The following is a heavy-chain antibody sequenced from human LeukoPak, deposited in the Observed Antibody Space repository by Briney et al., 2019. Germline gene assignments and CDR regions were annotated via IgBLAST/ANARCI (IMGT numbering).Heavy chain of an antibody. J-gene: IGHJ3*02. CDR2: ISSSSSYI. D-gene: IGHD6-6*01. CDR1: GFTFSSYS. V-gene: IGHV3-21*01. CDR3: ASGIAARRYDAFDI. Sequence: GGSLRLSCAASGFTFSSYSVNWVRQAPGKGLEWVSSISSSSSYIYYADSVKGRFTISRDNAKNSLYLQMNSLRAEDTAVYYCASGIAARRYDAFDIWGQGTMVTVSS.